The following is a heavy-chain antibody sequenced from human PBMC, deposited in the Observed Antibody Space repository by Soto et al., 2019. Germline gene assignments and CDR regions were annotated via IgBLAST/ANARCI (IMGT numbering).Heavy chain of an antibody. V-gene: IGHV3-48*02. J-gene: IGHJ4*02. D-gene: IGHD3-22*01. Sequence: PGGSLRLSCAASGFTFSSYSMNWVRQAPGKGLEWVSYISSSSSTIYYADSVKGRFTISRDNAKNSLYLQMNSLRDEDTAVYYCARDAHYDSSGYYVVNPDRLDYWGQGTLVTVSS. CDR2: ISSSSSTI. CDR1: GFTFSSYS. CDR3: ARDAHYDSSGYYVVNPDRLDY.